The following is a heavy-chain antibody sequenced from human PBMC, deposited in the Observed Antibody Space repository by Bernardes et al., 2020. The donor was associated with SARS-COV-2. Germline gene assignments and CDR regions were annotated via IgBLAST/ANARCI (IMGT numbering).Heavy chain of an antibody. CDR2: INPNTGGT. J-gene: IGHJ4*02. CDR3: ARTRTTISTTGIPVDY. V-gene: IGHV1-2*02. Sequence: ASVKVSCKASGYTFTGYFIHWVRQAPGQRLEWMGWINPNTGGTNYIQKFQGRVTMTRDTSITTAYMELSRLGSDDTAIYYCARTRTTISTTGIPVDYWGQGTLVNVSS. D-gene: IGHD2-21*02. CDR1: GYTFTGYF.